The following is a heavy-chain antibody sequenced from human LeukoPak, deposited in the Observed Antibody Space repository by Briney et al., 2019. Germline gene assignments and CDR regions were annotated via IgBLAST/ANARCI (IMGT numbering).Heavy chain of an antibody. J-gene: IGHJ4*02. CDR2: VSVIGTT. V-gene: IGHV3-23*01. Sequence: QPGRSLRLSCAASGFTFSSYAVTWVRQAPGKVLEWVSAVSVIGTTYYGNSVKGRFTISRDNSKNTLPLQMNSLRAEDTVVYYCAKAPGKGRGWVFDYWGQGTLVTVSS. D-gene: IGHD6-19*01. CDR1: GFTFSSYA. CDR3: AKAPGKGRGWVFDY.